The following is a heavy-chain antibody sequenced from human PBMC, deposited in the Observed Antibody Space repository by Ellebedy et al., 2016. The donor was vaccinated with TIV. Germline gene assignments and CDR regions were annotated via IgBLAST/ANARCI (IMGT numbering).Heavy chain of an antibody. D-gene: IGHD3-22*01. CDR2: SNPSGTST. CDR1: GYIFTSYY. Sequence: AASVKVSCKASGYIFTSYYIHWVRQAPGQGLEWMAVSNPSGTSTRYAQKFQGRVTMTRDTSTSTVYMELSSLTSDDTAVYYCARESQDSSFDSTGYDYWGQGTLVSVTS. CDR3: ARESQDSSFDSTGYDY. V-gene: IGHV1-46*01. J-gene: IGHJ4*02.